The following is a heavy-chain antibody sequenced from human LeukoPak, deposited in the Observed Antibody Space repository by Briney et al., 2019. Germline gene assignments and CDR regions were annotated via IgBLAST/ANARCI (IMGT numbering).Heavy chain of an antibody. Sequence: PGGSLRLSCAASGFTFSSYAMSWVRQAPGKGLEWVSAISGSGGSTYYADSVKGRFTISRDTAKDILYLQMNSLRADDTAVYYCARGTLKTTVATYGFDIWGQGTMVTVSS. D-gene: IGHD4-17*01. CDR1: GFTFSSYA. CDR2: ISGSGGST. J-gene: IGHJ3*02. CDR3: ARGTLKTTVATYGFDI. V-gene: IGHV3-23*01.